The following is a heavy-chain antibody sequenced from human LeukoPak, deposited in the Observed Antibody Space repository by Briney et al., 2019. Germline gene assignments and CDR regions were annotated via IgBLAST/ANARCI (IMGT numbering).Heavy chain of an antibody. CDR3: ARGSSGYYGDYYFDY. D-gene: IGHD4-17*01. Sequence: SETLSLTCTVSGGSISSYYWSWIRQPPGKGLEWIGYIYYSGSTNYNPSLKSRVTISVDTSKNQFSLKLSSVTAADTAVYYCARGSSGYYGDYYFDYWGQGTLVTVSS. V-gene: IGHV4-59*08. CDR1: GGSISSYY. J-gene: IGHJ4*02. CDR2: IYYSGST.